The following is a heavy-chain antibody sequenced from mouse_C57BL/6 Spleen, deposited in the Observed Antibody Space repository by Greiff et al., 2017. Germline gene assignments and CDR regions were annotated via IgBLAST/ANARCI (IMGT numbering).Heavy chain of an antibody. D-gene: IGHD2-2*01. CDR1: GYAFSSSW. CDR3: AREVVTRIFDY. Sequence: LQESGPELVKPGASVKISCKASGYAFSSSWMNWVKQRPGKGLEWIGRIYPGDGDTNYNGKFKGKATLTADKSSSTAYMQLSSLTSEDSAVYFCAREVVTRIFDYWGQGTTLTVSS. J-gene: IGHJ2*01. CDR2: IYPGDGDT. V-gene: IGHV1-82*01.